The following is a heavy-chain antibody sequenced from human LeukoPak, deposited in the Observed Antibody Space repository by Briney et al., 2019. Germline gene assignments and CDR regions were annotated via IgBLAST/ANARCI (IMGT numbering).Heavy chain of an antibody. CDR1: GGSFSGYY. CDR2: INHSGST. D-gene: IGHD3-3*01. V-gene: IGHV4-34*01. Sequence: SETLSLTCAVYGGSFSGYYWSWIRQPPGKGLEWIGEINHSGSTNYNPSLKSRVTISVDTSKNQFSLKLSSVTAADTAVYYCARRSWSGYYLAWGQGTLVTVPS. J-gene: IGHJ5*02. CDR3: ARRSWSGYYLA.